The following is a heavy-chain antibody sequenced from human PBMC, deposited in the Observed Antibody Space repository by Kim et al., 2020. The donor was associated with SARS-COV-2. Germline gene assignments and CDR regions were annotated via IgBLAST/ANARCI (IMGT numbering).Heavy chain of an antibody. D-gene: IGHD3-10*01. V-gene: IGHV3-23*01. J-gene: IGHJ4*02. Sequence: GGSLRLSCAASGFTFSSYAMSWVRQAPGKGLEWVSAISGSGGSTYYADSVKGRFTISRDNSKNTLYLQMNSLRAEDTAGYYCAIPRTRITMVRGLLLYWGQGTLVTVSS. CDR2: ISGSGGST. CDR3: AIPRTRITMVRGLLLY. CDR1: GFTFSSYA.